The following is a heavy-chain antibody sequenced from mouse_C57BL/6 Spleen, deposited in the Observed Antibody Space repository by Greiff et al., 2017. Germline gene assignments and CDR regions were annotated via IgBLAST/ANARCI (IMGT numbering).Heavy chain of an antibody. CDR1: GYTFTSYW. CDR2: IDPSDSYT. CDR3: ARRELYDYHWYFDV. Sequence: QVQLQQPGAELVMPGASVKLSCKASGYTFTSYWMHWVKQRPGQGLEWIGEIDPSDSYTNYNQKFKGKSTLTVDKSSSTAYMQLSSLTSEDSAVYYGARRELYDYHWYFDVWGTGTTVTVSS. J-gene: IGHJ1*03. D-gene: IGHD2-4*01. V-gene: IGHV1-69*01.